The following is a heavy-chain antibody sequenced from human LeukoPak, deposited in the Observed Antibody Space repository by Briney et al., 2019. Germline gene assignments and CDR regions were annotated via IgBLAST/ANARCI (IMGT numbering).Heavy chain of an antibody. CDR2: ISSSSSYI. Sequence: PGGSLRLSCTASGFTFSSYSMNWVRQAPGKGLEWVSSISSSSSYIYYADSVKGRFTISRDNAKNSLYLQMNSLRAEDTAVYYCARDEGLGLWLGETPYYYGMDVWGQGTTVTVSS. J-gene: IGHJ6*02. D-gene: IGHD3-10*01. V-gene: IGHV3-21*01. CDR1: GFTFSSYS. CDR3: ARDEGLGLWLGETPYYYGMDV.